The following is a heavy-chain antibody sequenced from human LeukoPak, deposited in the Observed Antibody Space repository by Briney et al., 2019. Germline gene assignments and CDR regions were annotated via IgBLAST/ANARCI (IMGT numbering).Heavy chain of an antibody. CDR3: ARSVPRITIFGVVVPDDAFDI. D-gene: IGHD3-3*01. Sequence: SETLSLTCTVSGGSISSYYWSWIRQPPGKGLEWIGYIYYSGSTNYNPSLKSRVTISVDTSKNQFSLKLSSVTAADTAVYYCARSVPRITIFGVVVPDDAFDIWGRGTMVTVSS. CDR2: IYYSGST. CDR1: GGSISSYY. V-gene: IGHV4-59*08. J-gene: IGHJ3*02.